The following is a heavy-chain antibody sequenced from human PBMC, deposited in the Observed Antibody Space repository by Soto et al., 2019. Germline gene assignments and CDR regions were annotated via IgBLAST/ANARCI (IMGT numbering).Heavy chain of an antibody. V-gene: IGHV3-9*01. CDR1: GFTFDDYA. D-gene: IGHD1-26*01. CDR2: ISWNSASM. Sequence: EVQLVESGGGLVQPGRSLRLSCAASGFTFDDYAMHWVRQAPGKGLEWVSGISWNSASMDYADSVKDRFSISRDNAENSLYLQMNILKIEDTAFYYCARSFSDSYYDPDFWGQGTLVTVSS. CDR3: ARSFSDSYYDPDF. J-gene: IGHJ4*02.